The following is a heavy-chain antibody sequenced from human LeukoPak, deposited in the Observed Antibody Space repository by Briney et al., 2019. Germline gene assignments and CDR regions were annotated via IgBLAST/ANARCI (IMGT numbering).Heavy chain of an antibody. J-gene: IGHJ5*02. CDR3: TRDLSAYCSSTSCYNWFDP. Sequence: PGGSLSLFCTASGFTFGDYAMIWVRQSPGKGLEWVGFIRSKAYGGTREYAAAVKGRVTISRDDSKSIAYLQMNRLKTEDTAVYYCTRDLSAYCSSTSCYNWFDPWGQGTLVTVSS. D-gene: IGHD2-2*01. CDR1: GFTFGDYA. CDR2: IRSKAYGGTR. V-gene: IGHV3-49*04.